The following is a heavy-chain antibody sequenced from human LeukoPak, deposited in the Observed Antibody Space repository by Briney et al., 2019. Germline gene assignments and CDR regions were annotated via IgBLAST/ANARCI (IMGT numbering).Heavy chain of an antibody. CDR3: ARGSGRYDYVWGSYRSNWFDP. V-gene: IGHV3-21*01. D-gene: IGHD3-16*02. CDR2: ISSSSSYI. Sequence: GGSLRLSCAASGFSFRSYNMNWVRQAPGKGLEWVSSISSSSSYIYYADSVKGRLTISRDNAKNSLYLQMNSLRAEDTAVYYCARGSGRYDYVWGSYRSNWFDPWGQGTLVTVSS. J-gene: IGHJ5*02. CDR1: GFSFRSYN.